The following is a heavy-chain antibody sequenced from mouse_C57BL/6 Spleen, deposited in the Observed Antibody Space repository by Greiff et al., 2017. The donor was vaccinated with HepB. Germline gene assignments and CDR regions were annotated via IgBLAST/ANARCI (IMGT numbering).Heavy chain of an antibody. V-gene: IGHV5-17*01. CDR2: ISSGSSTI. CDR1: GFTFSDYG. J-gene: IGHJ2*01. Sequence: DVMLVESGGGLVKPGGSLKLSCAASGFTFSDYGMHWVRQAPEKGLEWVAYISSGSSTIYYADTVKGRFTISRDNAKNTLFLQMTSLRSEDTAMYHCARDTTVVAPYYFDYWGQGTTLTVSS. D-gene: IGHD1-1*01. CDR3: ARDTTVVAPYYFDY.